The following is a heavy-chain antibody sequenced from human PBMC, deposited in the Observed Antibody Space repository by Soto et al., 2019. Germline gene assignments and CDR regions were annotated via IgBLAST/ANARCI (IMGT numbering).Heavy chain of an antibody. CDR1: GFTFDDYA. J-gene: IGHJ4*02. CDR2: ISWNSGSI. CDR3: AKLVAGIC. D-gene: IGHD6-19*01. Sequence: EVQLVESEGGLVQPGRSLRLSCAASGFTFDDYAMHWVRQAPGKGLEWVSGISWNSGSIGYADSVKGRFTISRDNAKNSLYLQMNSLRAEDTALYYCAKLVAGICWGQGTLVTVSS. V-gene: IGHV3-9*01.